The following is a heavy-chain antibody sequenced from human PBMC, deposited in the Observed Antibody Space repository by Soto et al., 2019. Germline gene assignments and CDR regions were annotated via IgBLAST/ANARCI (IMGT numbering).Heavy chain of an antibody. CDR2: VESSERT. CDR3: AEGVYGAYLDY. V-gene: IGHV4-61*08. CDR1: GDSMTKNYRSWGMTNYYY. J-gene: IGHJ4*02. D-gene: IGHD3-10*01. Sequence: SETLSLTCTASGDSMTKNYRSWGMTNYYYWRWIRQTPGKGLEWIGYVESSERTEYKPSLASRVTLSLDSSQNQFSLTLRSVTTADRALYFGAEGVYGAYLDYWGQGIPVTVSS.